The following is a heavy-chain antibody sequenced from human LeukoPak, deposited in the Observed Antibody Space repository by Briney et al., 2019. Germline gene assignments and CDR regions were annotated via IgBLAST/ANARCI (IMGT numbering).Heavy chain of an antibody. CDR3: AREGGRYCSGGSCYSSNGWYGGLNY. V-gene: IGHV1-18*01. Sequence: ASVNVSCKASGYTFTSYGISWVRQAPGQGLEWMGWISTYNGHTNYARKVQGRVTMTTDTSTSTAYMELRSLRSDDTAVYYCAREGGRYCSGGSCYSSNGWYGGLNYWGQGTLVTVSS. CDR1: GYTFTSYG. CDR2: ISTYNGHT. D-gene: IGHD2-15*01. J-gene: IGHJ4*02.